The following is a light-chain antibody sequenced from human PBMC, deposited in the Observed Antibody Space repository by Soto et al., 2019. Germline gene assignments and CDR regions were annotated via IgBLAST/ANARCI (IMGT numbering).Light chain of an antibody. CDR1: QSVSSS. Sequence: EVVVTQSPDTLSLSPGETATLSCRASQSVSSSVAWYQHKPGQSPRLVVYDASNRATGIPARFSGSGSGTDFTLTISSLEPEDFAVYYCQQRSNWPSLTFGGGTKVEIK. J-gene: IGKJ4*01. CDR2: DAS. CDR3: QQRSNWPSLT. V-gene: IGKV3-11*01.